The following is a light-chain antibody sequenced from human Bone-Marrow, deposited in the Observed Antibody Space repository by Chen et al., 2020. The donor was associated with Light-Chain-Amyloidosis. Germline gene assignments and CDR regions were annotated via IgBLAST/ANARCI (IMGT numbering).Light chain of an antibody. V-gene: IGLV3-21*02. J-gene: IGLJ3*02. CDR2: DDS. Sequence: SYVLTQPSSVSVAPGQTATIACGGNNIGSTSVHWYQQTPGQAPLLVVYDDSDRPSGIPERWSGADSGNTATLTISRGEAGDEADYDCQVWDRSSDSPVFGGGTKLTGL. CDR1: NIGSTS. CDR3: QVWDRSSDSPV.